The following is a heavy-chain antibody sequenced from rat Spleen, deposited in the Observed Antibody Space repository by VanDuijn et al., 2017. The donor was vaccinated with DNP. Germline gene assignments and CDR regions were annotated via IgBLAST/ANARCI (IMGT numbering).Heavy chain of an antibody. CDR3: VRWDYGIYGFDY. D-gene: IGHD1-11*01. J-gene: IGHJ2*01. V-gene: IGHV5-22*01. CDR2: IHYDGGTT. Sequence: EVQLVESGGGLVQPGRSMKLSCAASGLTFSNYDMAWVRQAPTKGLEWVAYIHYDGGTTYYGDSVKGRFTISRDNAENTLYLQMYSLRSEDMATYYCVRWDYGIYGFDYWGQGVMVTVSS. CDR1: GLTFSNYD.